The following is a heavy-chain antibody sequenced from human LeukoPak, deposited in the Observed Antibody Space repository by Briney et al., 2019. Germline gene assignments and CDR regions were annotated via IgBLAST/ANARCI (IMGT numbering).Heavy chain of an antibody. Sequence: SETLSLTCTVSGGSISYYYWSWIRQPPGKGLEWIAYIYDSGSTNYNPSLKSRVTISVDTSKNQFSLRLSSVTAADTAVYYCARDLQRYCSGGTCQPGFFDYWGQGTLVTVSS. CDR2: IYDSGST. CDR3: ARDLQRYCSGGTCQPGFFDY. CDR1: GGSISYYY. V-gene: IGHV4-59*01. D-gene: IGHD2-15*01. J-gene: IGHJ4*02.